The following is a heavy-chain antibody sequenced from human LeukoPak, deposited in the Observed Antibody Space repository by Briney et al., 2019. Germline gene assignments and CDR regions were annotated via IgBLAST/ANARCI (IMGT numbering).Heavy chain of an antibody. CDR3: ARPGYGLWGDLAENWFDP. D-gene: IGHD5-18*01. V-gene: IGHV1-18*01. Sequence: ASVKVSCKASGYTFTSYGISWVRQAPGQGLEWMGWISAYNDNTNYAQKLQGRVTMTTDTSTSTAYMELRSLRSDDTAVYYRARPGYGLWGDLAENWFDPWGQGTLVTVSS. J-gene: IGHJ5*02. CDR1: GYTFTSYG. CDR2: ISAYNDNT.